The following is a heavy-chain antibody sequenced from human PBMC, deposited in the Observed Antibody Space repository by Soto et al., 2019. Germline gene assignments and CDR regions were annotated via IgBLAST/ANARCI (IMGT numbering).Heavy chain of an antibody. J-gene: IGHJ4*02. V-gene: IGHV3-23*01. CDR2: ISGSGGTT. CDR1: GFTFSNNA. D-gene: IGHD2-2*01. CDR3: AKRYDYFDY. Sequence: EVQLLESGGGLAQPGGSLRLSCAASGFTFSNNAMAWVRQAPGKGLECVSGISGSGGTTYYADSVKGRFTISRDKSKNTLYLEINSLRAEDTAVYYCAKRYDYFDYWGQGTLVTVSS.